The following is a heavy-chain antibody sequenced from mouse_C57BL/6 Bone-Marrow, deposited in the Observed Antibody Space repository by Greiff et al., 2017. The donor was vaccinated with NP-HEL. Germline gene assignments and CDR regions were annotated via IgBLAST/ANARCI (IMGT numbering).Heavy chain of an antibody. CDR1: GFTFSDYG. D-gene: IGHD1-1*01. CDR3: ARPTVVARDWFAY. Sequence: EVQRVESGGGLVKPGGSLKLSCAASGFTFSDYGMHWVRQAPEKGLEWVAYISSGSSTIYYADTVKGRFTISRDNAKNTLFLQMTSLRSEDTAMYYCARPTVVARDWFAYWGQGTLVTVSA. V-gene: IGHV5-17*01. CDR2: ISSGSSTI. J-gene: IGHJ3*01.